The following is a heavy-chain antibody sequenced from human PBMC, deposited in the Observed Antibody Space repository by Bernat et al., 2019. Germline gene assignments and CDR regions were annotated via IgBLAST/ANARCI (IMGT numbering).Heavy chain of an antibody. CDR1: GFTFSSYA. V-gene: IGHV3-23*01. CDR3: AKSPNYYESSGTGYYFDY. J-gene: IGHJ4*02. Sequence: EVQLLESGGGLVQPGGSLRLSCAASGFTFSSYAMSWVRQAPGKGLEWVSAISGSGGSTYYADSVKGRFTISRDNSKNTLYLQMNSLRAEDTAVYYCAKSPNYYESSGTGYYFDYWGQGTLVTVSS. D-gene: IGHD3-22*01. CDR2: ISGSGGST.